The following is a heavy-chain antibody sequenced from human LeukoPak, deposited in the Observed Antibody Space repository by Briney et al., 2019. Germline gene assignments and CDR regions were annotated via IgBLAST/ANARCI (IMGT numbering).Heavy chain of an antibody. CDR1: GFTFSSYA. CDR3: ARDPGTTRAKRAFDI. D-gene: IGHD1-7*01. Sequence: PGGSLRLSCAASGFTFSSYAMHWVRQAPGKGLEWVAVISYDGSNKYYADSVKGRFTISRDNSKNMLYLQMNSLRAEDTAVYYCARDPGTTRAKRAFDIWGQGTMVTVSS. CDR2: ISYDGSNK. J-gene: IGHJ3*02. V-gene: IGHV3-30-3*01.